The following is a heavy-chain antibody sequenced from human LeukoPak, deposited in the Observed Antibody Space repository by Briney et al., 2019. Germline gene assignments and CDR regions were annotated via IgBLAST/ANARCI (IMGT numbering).Heavy chain of an antibody. CDR1: GFTFSSYA. CDR2: ISGSGGST. D-gene: IGHD5-12*01. J-gene: IGHJ4*02. CDR3: ARARSLGIVATSFDY. V-gene: IGHV3-23*01. Sequence: PGGSLRLSCAASGFTFSSYAMSWARQAPGKGREWVSAISGSGGSTYYADSVKGRFTISRDNSKNTLYLQMNSLRAEDTAVYYCARARSLGIVATSFDYWGQGTLVTVSS.